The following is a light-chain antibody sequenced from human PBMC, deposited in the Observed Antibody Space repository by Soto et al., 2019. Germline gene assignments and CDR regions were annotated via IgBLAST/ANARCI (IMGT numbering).Light chain of an antibody. CDR3: QQHLDWPVT. V-gene: IGKV3-15*01. CDR2: GAS. J-gene: IGKJ3*01. CDR1: QTVGSN. Sequence: EIVLTQSPVTLSVSPGDGASLSCRASQTVGSNLAWYQQKPGQAPRLLIYGASTRATGVPVRFSGSGSGTEFTLTIDNLQSDDFAVYYCQQHLDWPVTFGPGTKVDIK.